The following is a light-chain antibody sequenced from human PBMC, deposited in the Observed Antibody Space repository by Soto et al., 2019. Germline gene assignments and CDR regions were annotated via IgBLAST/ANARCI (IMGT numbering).Light chain of an antibody. CDR3: SSYTSSGPGL. CDR1: SSDVGAYKY. Sequence: QSVLTQPASVSGSPGQSITISCTGTSSDVGAYKYVSWYQQHPGEAPKLIIYEVSYRPSGVSDRFSGSKSGNTASLTISGLQAEDEADYYCSSYTSSGPGLVGGGTKLTVL. CDR2: EVS. V-gene: IGLV2-14*01. J-gene: IGLJ2*01.